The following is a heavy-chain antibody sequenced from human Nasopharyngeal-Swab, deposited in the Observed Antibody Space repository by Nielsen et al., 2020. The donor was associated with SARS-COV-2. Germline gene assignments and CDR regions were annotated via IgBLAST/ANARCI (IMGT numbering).Heavy chain of an antibody. J-gene: IGHJ4*02. V-gene: IGHV3-74*01. D-gene: IGHD4-17*01. CDR3: ARHDYGENY. CDR2: INSDGSST. CDR1: GFTFSSYW. Sequence: GESLKISCAASGFTFSSYWMHWVRQAPGKGLVWVSRINSDGSSTSYADSVKGRFTISRDNAKNTLYLQMNSLRAEDTAVYYCARHDYGENYWGQGTLVTASS.